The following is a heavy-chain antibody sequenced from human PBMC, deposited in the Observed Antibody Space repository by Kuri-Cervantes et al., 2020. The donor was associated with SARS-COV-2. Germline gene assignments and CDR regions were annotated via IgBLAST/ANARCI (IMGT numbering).Heavy chain of an antibody. CDR3: AKVPEGGYSFQH. Sequence: SETLSLTCTVYGGSFSGYSWFWIRQPPGKGLEWIGEIYHGGRTYYNPSLKSRVTMSIDTSKNQFSLNLSSVTAADTAVYFCAKVPEGGYSFQHWGQGTLVTVSS. D-gene: IGHD6-13*01. CDR2: IYHGGRT. J-gene: IGHJ1*01. CDR1: GGSFSGYS. V-gene: IGHV4-34*01.